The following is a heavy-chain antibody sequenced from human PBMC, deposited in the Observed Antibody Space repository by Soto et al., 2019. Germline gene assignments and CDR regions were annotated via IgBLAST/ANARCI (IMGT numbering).Heavy chain of an antibody. D-gene: IGHD3-22*01. CDR1: GDSISSYY. V-gene: IGHV4-59*01. CDR3: ALRSMAVVPES. J-gene: IGHJ5*02. CDR2: LYYGRSA. Sequence: QVQLQESGPGLVKPSETLSLTCAVSGDSISSYYCMWIRQPPGKGLESIGYLYYGRSANYNPSLMSRVTLSVDTSTNPCSLTLSSMTAADTAVYYCALRSMAVVPESWGQGTLVTVSS.